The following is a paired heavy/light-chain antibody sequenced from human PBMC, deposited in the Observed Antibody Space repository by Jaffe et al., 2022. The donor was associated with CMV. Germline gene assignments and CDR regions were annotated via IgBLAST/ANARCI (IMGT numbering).Light chain of an antibody. V-gene: IGKV1-39*01. CDR1: QSIGNF. CDR2: DAS. CDR3: QQSHSSPYT. Sequence: DIQMTQSPSSLSASVGDRVTITCRASQSIGNFLNWYQQKPGKAPNLLIYDASSLQSGVPSRFSGSGSGTGFTLTISSLQPEDFATYYCQQSHSSPYTFGQGTKLEIK. J-gene: IGKJ2*01.
Heavy chain of an antibody. CDR3: ARPAGRETFDY. J-gene: IGHJ4*02. V-gene: IGHV3-7*01. CDR1: GFIFSRYW. CDR2: IKQDGSEK. Sequence: EVQVVESGGGLVQPGGSLRLSCAASGFIFSRYWMSWVRQAPGKGLEWVADIKQDGSEKKYVDSVKGRFIVSRDNARNSLFLQMNSLGVEDTGVYYCARPAGRETFDYWGRGTLVTVSS.